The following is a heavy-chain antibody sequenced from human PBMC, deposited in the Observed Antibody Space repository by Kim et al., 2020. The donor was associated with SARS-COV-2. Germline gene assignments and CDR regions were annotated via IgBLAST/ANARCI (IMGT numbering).Heavy chain of an antibody. V-gene: IGHV3-23*01. J-gene: IGHJ5*02. D-gene: IGHD3-10*01. Sequence: KGRFTISRDTSKTTLYLQMNSLRAEDTAVYYCAKDRGGGSGSYMYNWFDPWGQGTLVTVSS. CDR3: AKDRGGGSGSYMYNWFDP.